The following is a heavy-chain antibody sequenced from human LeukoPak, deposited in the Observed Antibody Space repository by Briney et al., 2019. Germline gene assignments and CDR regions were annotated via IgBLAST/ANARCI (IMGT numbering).Heavy chain of an antibody. CDR1: GYTFTDYH. V-gene: IGHV1-2*02. J-gene: IGHJ4*02. CDR3: ARDIRPRVESFDY. Sequence: ASVKVSCKASGYTFTDYHIHWVRQAPGQGLEWMGWINPNSGGTNYAQNLQGGVTMTRDTSITTAYLDLTRLRSDDTAVYYCARDIRPRVESFDYWGQGSLVTVSS. CDR2: INPNSGGT. D-gene: IGHD3-3*01.